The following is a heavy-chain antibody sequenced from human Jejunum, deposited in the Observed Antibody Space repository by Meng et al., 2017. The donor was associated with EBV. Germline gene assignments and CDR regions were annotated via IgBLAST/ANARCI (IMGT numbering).Heavy chain of an antibody. CDR3: VRDFSSGYFAY. V-gene: IGHV4-61*01. D-gene: IGHD3-22*01. Sequence: SGAGLWRAVDSVSRTSSVDAGAVHRITSKWKSTRQPRGKLLGLNVFDSDYENTRYNPCLKSRITISADTSENKFSLKLTSVTPADTAIYYCVRDFSSGYFAYWGQGTLVTVSS. J-gene: IGHJ4*02. CDR2: DSDYENT. CDR1: AGAVHRITSK.